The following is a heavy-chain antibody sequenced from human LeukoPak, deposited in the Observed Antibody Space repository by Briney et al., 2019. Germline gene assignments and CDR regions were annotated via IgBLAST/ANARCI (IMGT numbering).Heavy chain of an antibody. V-gene: IGHV4-39*01. Sequence: SETLSLTCTVSGGSIRNRNYYWDWIRQPPGKGLEWIGNFYDSGSTYYNPSLKSRVTISGDTSKNQFSLKLTSVTAADTAVYYCARHTRPGCSGYENAFDIWGQGTVVTVSS. CDR2: FYDSGST. CDR1: GGSIRNRNYY. J-gene: IGHJ3*02. CDR3: ARHTRPGCSGYENAFDI. D-gene: IGHD5-12*01.